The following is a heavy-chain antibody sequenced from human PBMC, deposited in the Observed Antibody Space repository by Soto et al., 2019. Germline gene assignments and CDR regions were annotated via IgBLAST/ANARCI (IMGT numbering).Heavy chain of an antibody. J-gene: IGHJ6*03. CDR2: IYYSGST. V-gene: IGHV4-59*01. CDR1: GGSISSYY. CDR3: ARTVRGGNPYHYYFYMDV. D-gene: IGHD3-16*01. Sequence: SETLSLTCTVSGGSISSYYWSWIRQPPGKGLEWIGYIYYSGSTNYNPSLKSRVTISVDTSKNQFSLKLSSVTAADTAVYYCARTVRGGNPYHYYFYMDVWGKGTTVTVSS.